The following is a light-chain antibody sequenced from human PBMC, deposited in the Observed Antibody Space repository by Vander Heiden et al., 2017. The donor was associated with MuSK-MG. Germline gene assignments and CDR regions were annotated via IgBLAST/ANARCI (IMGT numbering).Light chain of an antibody. CDR3: TYYNSRIHV. J-gene: IGLJ1*01. Sequence: NFMLTQPHSVSESPGQTVTISCTRSSGGIANNYVQWYQQRPGSAPTMGIYERNQRPSGVPDRFSGSIYSSSNSVTIKSAGLKAEDESYYYSTYYNSRIHVFGAGTKMTVL. V-gene: IGLV6-57*03. CDR2: ERN. CDR1: SGGIANNY.